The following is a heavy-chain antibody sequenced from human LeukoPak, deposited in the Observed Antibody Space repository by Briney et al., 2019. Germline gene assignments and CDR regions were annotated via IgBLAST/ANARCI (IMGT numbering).Heavy chain of an antibody. CDR1: GFTFSSYS. CDR3: ARDRLKLGIRADAFDI. CDR2: ISSSSSYI. D-gene: IGHD7-27*01. V-gene: IGHV3-21*01. J-gene: IGHJ3*02. Sequence: GGSLRLSCAASGFTFSSYSMNWVRQAPGKGLEWVLSISSSSSYIYYADSVKGRFTISRDNAKNSLYLQMNSLRAEDTAVYYCARDRLKLGIRADAFDIWGQGTMVTVSS.